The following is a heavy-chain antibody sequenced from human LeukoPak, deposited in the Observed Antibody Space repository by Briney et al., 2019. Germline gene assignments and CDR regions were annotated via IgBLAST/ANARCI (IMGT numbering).Heavy chain of an antibody. CDR2: IYHSGST. Sequence: SETLSLTCSVSANSISSGYYWSWIRQPPGKGLEWIGYIYHSGSTYYNPSLKSRVTISVDRSKNQFSLKLSSVTAADTAVYYCARDSLRRGNPDYWGQGTLVTVSS. V-gene: IGHV4-38-2*02. CDR3: ARDSLRRGNPDY. CDR1: ANSISSGYY. J-gene: IGHJ4*02. D-gene: IGHD4-23*01.